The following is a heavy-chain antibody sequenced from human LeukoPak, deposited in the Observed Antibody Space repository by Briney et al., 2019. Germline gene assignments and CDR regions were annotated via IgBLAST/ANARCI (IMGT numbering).Heavy chain of an antibody. CDR1: GGSISSYY. CDR2: IYYSGST. J-gene: IGHJ4*02. D-gene: IGHD3-22*01. CDR3: ARQGDIEYYYDSSGIFDY. V-gene: IGHV4-59*08. Sequence: SETLSLTCTVSGGSISSYYWSWIRQPPGKGLEWIGYIYYSGSTNYNPSLKSRVTISVDTPKNQFSLKLSSVTAADTAVYYCARQGDIEYYYDSSGIFDYWGQGTLVTVSS.